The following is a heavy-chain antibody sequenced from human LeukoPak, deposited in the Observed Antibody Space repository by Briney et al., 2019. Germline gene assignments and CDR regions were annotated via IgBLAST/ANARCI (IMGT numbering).Heavy chain of an antibody. CDR1: SGSISTSNYY. CDR2: IFYSGST. V-gene: IGHV4-39*07. D-gene: IGHD6-19*01. Sequence: SETLSLTCTVSSGSISTSNYYWGWVRQPPGKALEWIGNIFYSGSTYYSPSLKSRVTISLDTSRNQFSLRLSSVTAADTAVHYCARDYSGWTRYFMDVWGTGTAVTASS. CDR3: ARDYSGWTRYFMDV. J-gene: IGHJ6*03.